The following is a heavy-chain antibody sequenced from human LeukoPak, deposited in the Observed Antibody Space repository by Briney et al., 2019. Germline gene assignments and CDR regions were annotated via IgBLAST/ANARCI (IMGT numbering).Heavy chain of an antibody. J-gene: IGHJ4*02. CDR1: GFTFSSYS. V-gene: IGHV3-21*01. CDR3: ARATTGYDYGPY. D-gene: IGHD4-17*01. Sequence: GGSLRLSCAASGFTFSSYSMNWVRQAPGKGLEWVSSISSSSSYIYYADSVKGRFTISRDNTKNSLYLQMNSLRAEDTAVYYCARATTGYDYGPYWGQGTLVTVSS. CDR2: ISSSSSYI.